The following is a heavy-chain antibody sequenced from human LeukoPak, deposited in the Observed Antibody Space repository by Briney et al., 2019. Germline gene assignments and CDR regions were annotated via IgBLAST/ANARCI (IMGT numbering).Heavy chain of an antibody. J-gene: IGHJ5*02. CDR3: ARDRHCSSTSCYSLWFDP. V-gene: IGHV1-18*01. Sequence: ASVKVSCKASGYTFTSYGISWVRQAPGQGLEWMGWISAYNGNTNYAQKLQGRVTMTTDTSTSTAYMELRSLRSDDTAVYYYARDRHCSSTSCYSLWFDPWGQGTLVTVSS. D-gene: IGHD2-2*01. CDR2: ISAYNGNT. CDR1: GYTFTSYG.